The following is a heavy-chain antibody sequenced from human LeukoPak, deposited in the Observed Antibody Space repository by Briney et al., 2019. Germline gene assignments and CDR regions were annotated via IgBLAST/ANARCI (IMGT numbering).Heavy chain of an antibody. CDR3: ARGKTGTTDFDY. V-gene: IGHV4-34*01. Sequence: RPSETLSLTCAVYGGSFSGYYWSWIRQPPGKGLEWIGEINHSGSTNYNPSLKSRVTISVDTSKNQFSLKLSPVTAADTAVYYCARGKTGTTDFDYWGQGTLVTVSS. J-gene: IGHJ4*02. CDR2: INHSGST. D-gene: IGHD1-1*01. CDR1: GGSFSGYY.